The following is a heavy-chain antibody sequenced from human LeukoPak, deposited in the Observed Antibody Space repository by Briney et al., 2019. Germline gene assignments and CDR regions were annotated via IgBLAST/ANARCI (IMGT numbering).Heavy chain of an antibody. CDR1: GFTFRSYA. CDR2: ISGSGGST. D-gene: IGHD6-25*01. Sequence: PGGSLRLSCAASGFTFRSYAMSWVRLAPGKGLEWVSAISGSGGSTYYADSVKGWFTISRDNSKNTLYLQMNGLRAEDTAVYYCAKGAAVSKVLGYWGQGTLVTVSS. V-gene: IGHV3-23*01. CDR3: AKGAAVSKVLGY. J-gene: IGHJ4*02.